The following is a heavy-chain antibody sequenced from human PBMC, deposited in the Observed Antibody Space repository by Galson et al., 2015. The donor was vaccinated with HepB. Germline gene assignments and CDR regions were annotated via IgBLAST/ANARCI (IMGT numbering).Heavy chain of an antibody. V-gene: IGHV3-21*01. CDR1: GFTFSSYS. Sequence: SLRLSCAASGFTFSSYSMNWVRQAPGKGLEWVSSISSSSSYIYYADSVEGRFTISRDNSKNTLYLQMNSLRPEDTAVYYCARDGPLTYYDILTGPGGAFDIWGQGTMVTVSS. CDR2: ISSSSSYI. CDR3: ARDGPLTYYDILTGPGGAFDI. J-gene: IGHJ3*02. D-gene: IGHD3-9*01.